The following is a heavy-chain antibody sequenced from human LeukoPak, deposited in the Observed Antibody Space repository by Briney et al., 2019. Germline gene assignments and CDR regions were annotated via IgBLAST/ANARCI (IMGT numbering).Heavy chain of an antibody. CDR2: IYTSGST. J-gene: IGHJ4*02. Sequence: SETLSLTCTVSGGSISSGSYYWSWIRQPAGKGLEWIGRIYTSGSTNYNPSLKSRVTISLDTSKNQFSLKLSSVTAADTAVYYCARAQDYGDYPDFDYWGQGTLVTVSS. D-gene: IGHD4-17*01. CDR1: GGSISSGSYY. V-gene: IGHV4-61*02. CDR3: ARAQDYGDYPDFDY.